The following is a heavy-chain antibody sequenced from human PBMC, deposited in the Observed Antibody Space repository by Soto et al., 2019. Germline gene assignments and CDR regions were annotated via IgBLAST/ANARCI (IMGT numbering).Heavy chain of an antibody. V-gene: IGHV1-69*13. D-gene: IGHD3-3*01. J-gene: IGHJ6*02. CDR2: IIPIFGTA. CDR3: ARELYSVLRFFGYYYYGMDV. CDR1: GGTFSSYA. Sequence: ASVKVSCKASGGTFSSYAISWVRQAPGQGLEWMGGIIPIFGTANYAQKFQGRVTITADESTSTAYMELSSLRSEDTAVYYCARELYSVLRFFGYYYYGMDVWGQGTTVTVSS.